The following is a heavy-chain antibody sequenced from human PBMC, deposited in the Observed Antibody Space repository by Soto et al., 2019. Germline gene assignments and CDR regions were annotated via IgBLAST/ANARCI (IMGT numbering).Heavy chain of an antibody. CDR1: GFSFSSYW. CDR3: ARSPGGYYID. CDR2: INIDGSST. Sequence: EVQLVESGGGLVQPGGSLRLSCADSGFSFSSYWMHWVRQGPGKGLVWVSRINIDGSSTNYADSVNGRFTISRDNAKNTLYLQMNSLRAEDTAVYYCARSPGGYYIDWGQGTMVTVSS. V-gene: IGHV3-74*01. D-gene: IGHD3-10*01. J-gene: IGHJ3*01.